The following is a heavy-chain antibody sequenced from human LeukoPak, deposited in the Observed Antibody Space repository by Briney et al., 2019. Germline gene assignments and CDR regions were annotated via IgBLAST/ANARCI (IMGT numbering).Heavy chain of an antibody. J-gene: IGHJ4*02. CDR3: SVRGVSFYFDY. V-gene: IGHV3-23*01. CDR2: ISGSGGST. D-gene: IGHD3-10*01. Sequence: GGSLRLSCAASGFTFSTYAMSWVRQAPGKGLEWVSAISGSGGSTYYADSVKGRFTISRDNSKNTLYLQMNSLRAEDTAVYYCSVRGVSFYFDYWGQGTLVTVSS. CDR1: GFTFSTYA.